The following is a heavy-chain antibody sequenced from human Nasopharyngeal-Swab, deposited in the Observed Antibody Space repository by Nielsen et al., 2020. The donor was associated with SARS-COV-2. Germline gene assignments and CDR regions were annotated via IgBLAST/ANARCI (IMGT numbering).Heavy chain of an antibody. CDR3: AKDRNDYIWGSYRLTFDY. Sequence: WIRQPPGKGLEWVSAISGSGGSTYYADSVKGRFTISRDNSKNTLYLQMNSLRAEDTAVYYCAKDRNDYIWGSYRLTFDYWDQGTLVTVSS. J-gene: IGHJ4*02. D-gene: IGHD3-16*02. V-gene: IGHV3-23*01. CDR2: ISGSGGST.